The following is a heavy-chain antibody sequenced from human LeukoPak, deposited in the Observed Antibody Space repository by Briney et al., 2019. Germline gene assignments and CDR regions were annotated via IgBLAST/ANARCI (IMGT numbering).Heavy chain of an antibody. J-gene: IGHJ4*02. CDR1: GFIFSDYY. D-gene: IGHD3-10*01. V-gene: IGHV3-11*04. Sequence: GGSLRLSCAASGFIFSDYYMSWIRQAPGKGLEWVSYISSSGSTIYYADSLKGRFTISRDNSKNTLYLQMNSLRAEDTAVYYCAKDRRYYYGSGSGVFDYWGQGTLVTVSS. CDR3: AKDRRYYYGSGSGVFDY. CDR2: ISSSGSTI.